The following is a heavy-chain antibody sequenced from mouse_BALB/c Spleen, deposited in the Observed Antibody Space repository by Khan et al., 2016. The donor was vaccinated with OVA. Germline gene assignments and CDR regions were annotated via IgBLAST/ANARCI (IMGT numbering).Heavy chain of an antibody. Sequence: EVELVESGGGLVQPGGSRKLSCAASGFTFSDYGMAWVRQAPGKGPEWLSFISSLAYNFYYADTVTGRFTISRENAKNTLYLEMSSQRSEDTVMYYCARGGKGGFAYWGQGTLVTVSA. CDR2: ISSLAYNF. J-gene: IGHJ3*01. V-gene: IGHV5-15*02. CDR1: GFTFSDYG. CDR3: ARGGKGGFAY.